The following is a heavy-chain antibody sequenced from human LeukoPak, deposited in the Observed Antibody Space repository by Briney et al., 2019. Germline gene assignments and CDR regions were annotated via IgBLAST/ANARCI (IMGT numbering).Heavy chain of an antibody. D-gene: IGHD4-17*01. J-gene: IGHJ3*02. CDR2: IIPNSGGT. CDR1: GYTFTGYY. Sequence: ASVKVSCKASGYTFTGYYMHWVRQAPGQGLEWMGRIIPNSGGTNYAQKFQGRVTMTRDTSISTAYMELRRLRSDDTAVYYCARTAATVTPRLDAFDIWGQGTMVTVSS. V-gene: IGHV1-2*06. CDR3: ARTAATVTPRLDAFDI.